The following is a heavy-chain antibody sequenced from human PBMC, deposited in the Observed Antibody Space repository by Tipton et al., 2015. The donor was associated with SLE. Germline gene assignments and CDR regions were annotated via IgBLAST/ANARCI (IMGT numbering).Heavy chain of an antibody. V-gene: IGHV3-7*01. Sequence: SLRLSCAAYDFSFSRSWLSWLRQAPGKGLEWVINIKPDGGEIYSVDSVKGRFTISRDNAKKSLYLQMNSLRVEDTAVYYCARDASGWSSTWGQGTLVTVSS. CDR2: IKPDGGEI. D-gene: IGHD6-19*01. CDR3: ARDASGWSST. J-gene: IGHJ5*02. CDR1: DFSFSRSW.